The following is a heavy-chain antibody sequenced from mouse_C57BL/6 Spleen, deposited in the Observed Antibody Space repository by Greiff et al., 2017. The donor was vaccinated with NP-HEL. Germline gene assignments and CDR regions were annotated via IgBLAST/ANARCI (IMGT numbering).Heavy chain of an antibody. CDR2: IYPGSGST. CDR3: ARHLCYEDYDEDAMDY. CDR1: GYTFTSYW. Sequence: VQLQQPGAELVKPGASVKMSCKASGYTFTSYWMTWVKQRPGQGLEWIGDIYPGSGSTNYNEKFKSKATLTVDTSSSTAYLQLSSLTSEDSAADYSARHLCYEDYDEDAMDYWGQGTSVTVSS. D-gene: IGHD2-4*01. V-gene: IGHV1-55*01. J-gene: IGHJ4*01.